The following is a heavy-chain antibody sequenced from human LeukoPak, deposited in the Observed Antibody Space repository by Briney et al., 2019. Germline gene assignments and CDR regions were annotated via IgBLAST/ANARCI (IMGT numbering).Heavy chain of an antibody. V-gene: IGHV1-46*01. Sequence: ASVTVSCKASGYTFTSDYIHWVRQAPGQGLEWLGIINPSGGRTTYGQNFQGRVTMTRDTSTSTVYMELSSLRSEDTAVYHCARGSRFLDYWGQGTLVTVSS. CDR1: GYTFTSDY. D-gene: IGHD3-3*01. CDR2: INPSGGRT. CDR3: ARGSRFLDY. J-gene: IGHJ4*02.